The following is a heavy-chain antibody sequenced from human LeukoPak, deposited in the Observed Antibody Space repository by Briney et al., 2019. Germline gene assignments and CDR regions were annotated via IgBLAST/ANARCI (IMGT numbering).Heavy chain of an antibody. CDR3: ARGGIAAAAYYFDY. V-gene: IGHV4-59*01. Sequence: SGTLSLTCTVSGGSISSYYWSWIRQPPGKGLEWIGYIYYSGSTNYNPSLKSRVTISVDTSKNQFSLKLSSVTAADTAVYYCARGGIAAAAYYFDYWGQGTLVTVSS. CDR2: IYYSGST. CDR1: GGSISSYY. D-gene: IGHD6-13*01. J-gene: IGHJ4*02.